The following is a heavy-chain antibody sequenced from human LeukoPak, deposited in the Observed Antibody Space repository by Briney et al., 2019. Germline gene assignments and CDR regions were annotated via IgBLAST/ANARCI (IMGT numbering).Heavy chain of an antibody. CDR1: GFTFSSSA. V-gene: IGHV3-30-3*01. CDR3: ARDGPWFDP. CDR2: ISYDGSSK. Sequence: GRSLRLSCAASGFTFSSSAMHWVRQAPGKGLEWVAVISYDGSSKYYADSAKGRFTISRDNSNNTLYLQMNSLRAEDTAVCYCARDGPWFDPWGQGTLVTVSS. J-gene: IGHJ5*02.